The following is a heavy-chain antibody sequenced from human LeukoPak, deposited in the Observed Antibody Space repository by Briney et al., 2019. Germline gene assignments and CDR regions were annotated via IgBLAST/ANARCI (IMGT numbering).Heavy chain of an antibody. V-gene: IGHV3-74*01. J-gene: IGHJ4*02. D-gene: IGHD5-18*01. CDR2: INTDGSST. CDR3: ARHGYTYGLDY. Sequence: GGSLRLSCAASGFTFSGYWMHWVCQAPGKGLVWVSRINTDGSSTSYADSVKGRFTISRDNAKNTLSLQMNSLRAEDTAVYYCARHGYTYGLDYWGQGTLVTVSS. CDR1: GFTFSGYW.